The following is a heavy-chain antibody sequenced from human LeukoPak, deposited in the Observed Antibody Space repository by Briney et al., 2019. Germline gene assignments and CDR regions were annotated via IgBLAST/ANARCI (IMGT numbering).Heavy chain of an antibody. CDR3: AKDMTLAGYDSEGAFDI. J-gene: IGHJ3*02. D-gene: IGHD3-9*01. CDR1: GYSFTSYW. Sequence: GESLKISCKGSGYSFTSYWIGWVRQAPGKGLEFVPNISAGGISTYYADSVRGRFTVSRDYSKDTLYLEMNNLGVEDTAVYYCAKDMTLAGYDSEGAFDIWGQGTMVTVSA. V-gene: IGHV3-23*01. CDR2: ISAGGIST.